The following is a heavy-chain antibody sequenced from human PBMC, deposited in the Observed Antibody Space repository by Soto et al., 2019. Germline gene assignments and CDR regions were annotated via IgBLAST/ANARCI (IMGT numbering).Heavy chain of an antibody. V-gene: IGHV1-18*01. CDR3: ARGEYYYDSSGYYSPSDYYFDD. CDR1: GYTFTSYG. Sequence: ASVKVSCKASGYTFTSYGISWVRQAPGQGLEWMGWISAYNGNTNYAQKLQGRVTMTTDTSTSTAYMELRSLRSDDTAVYYCARGEYYYDSSGYYSPSDYYFDDWGQGTLVTVSS. D-gene: IGHD3-22*01. CDR2: ISAYNGNT. J-gene: IGHJ4*02.